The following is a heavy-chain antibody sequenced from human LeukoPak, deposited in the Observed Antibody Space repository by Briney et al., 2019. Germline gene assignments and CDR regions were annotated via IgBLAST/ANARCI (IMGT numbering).Heavy chain of an antibody. D-gene: IGHD2-21*02. Sequence: VKVSCKASGRTFSSYAISWGRQAPGQGLEWMGGISPIFGTANYAQKIQGRVTITADESTSTGYMELSSLRSEDTAVFYCARDQGRAYCGGDCLYNWFDPWGQGTLVTVSS. CDR2: ISPIFGTA. CDR3: ARDQGRAYCGGDCLYNWFDP. CDR1: GRTFSSYA. V-gene: IGHV1-69*13. J-gene: IGHJ5*02.